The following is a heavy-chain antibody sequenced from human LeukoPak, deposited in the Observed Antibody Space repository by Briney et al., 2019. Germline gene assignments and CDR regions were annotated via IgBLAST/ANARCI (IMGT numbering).Heavy chain of an antibody. V-gene: IGHV3-74*01. D-gene: IGHD6-19*01. CDR3: ASYSSGWDAFDI. Sequence: PGRSLRLSCAASGFTFSSYGMHWVRQAPGKGLVWVSRINSDGRSTSYADSVKGRFTISRDNAKNTLYLQMNSLRAEDTAVYYCASYSSGWDAFDIWGQGTMVSVSS. CDR1: GFTFSSYG. CDR2: INSDGRST. J-gene: IGHJ3*02.